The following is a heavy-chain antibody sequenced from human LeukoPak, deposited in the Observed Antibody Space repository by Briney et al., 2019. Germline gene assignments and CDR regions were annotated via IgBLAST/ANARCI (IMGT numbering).Heavy chain of an antibody. J-gene: IGHJ4*02. CDR2: IKSKTDGGTT. D-gene: IGHD3-10*01. CDR3: TTGGITMVRGDDFDY. Sequence: PGGSLRLSCAAFGFTFSNAWMSWVRQAPGKGLEWVGRIKSKTDGGTTDYAAPVKGRFTISRDDSKNTLYLQMNSLKTEDTAVYYCTTGGITMVRGDDFDYWGQGTLVTVSS. V-gene: IGHV3-15*01. CDR1: GFTFSNAW.